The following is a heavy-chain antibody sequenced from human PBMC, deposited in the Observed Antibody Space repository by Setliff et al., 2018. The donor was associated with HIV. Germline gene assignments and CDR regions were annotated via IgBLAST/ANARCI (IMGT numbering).Heavy chain of an antibody. J-gene: IGHJ4*02. CDR1: GGTFSRYT. CDR3: ARDNYYDSSGAIGY. Sequence: SVKVSCKSSGGTFSRYTISWVRQAPGQGLEWMGGIIPIFGTTHYAQKFQGRVSITADASTSTSYMELSSLRSDDTAVYYCARDNYYDSSGAIGYWGQGTLVTV. CDR2: IIPIFGTT. D-gene: IGHD3-22*01. V-gene: IGHV1-69*13.